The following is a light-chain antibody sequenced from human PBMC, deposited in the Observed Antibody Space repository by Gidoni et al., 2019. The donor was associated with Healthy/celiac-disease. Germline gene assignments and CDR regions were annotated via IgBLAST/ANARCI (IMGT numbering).Light chain of an antibody. V-gene: IGLV1-44*01. CDR1: SSNIGSNT. CDR3: AAWDDSLNGPV. Sequence: QSVLTQPPSASGTPVQRVTIPCSGRSSNIGSNTVNWYQQLPGTAPKLLIYSNNQRPSGVPDRFSGSKSGTSASLAISGLQSEDEADYYCAAWDDSLNGPVFGGGTKLTVL. J-gene: IGLJ2*01. CDR2: SNN.